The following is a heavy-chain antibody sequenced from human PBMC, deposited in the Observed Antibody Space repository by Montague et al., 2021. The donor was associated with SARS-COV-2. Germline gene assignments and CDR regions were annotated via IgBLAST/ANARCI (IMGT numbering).Heavy chain of an antibody. CDR1: GFSLSTDGVG. CDR3: ARTRAYYYDSSGYSYCFDY. J-gene: IGHJ4*02. D-gene: IGHD3-22*01. V-gene: IGHV2-5*02. Sequence: PALVKPTQTLTLTCTFSGFSLSTDGVGVGWIRQPPGKALEWLALIYWDDDKRHRPGLQSRLTITKGTSKNQVVLTMTNMDPVDTATYYCARTRAYYYDSSGYSYCFDYWGQGTLVTVSS. CDR2: IYWDDDK.